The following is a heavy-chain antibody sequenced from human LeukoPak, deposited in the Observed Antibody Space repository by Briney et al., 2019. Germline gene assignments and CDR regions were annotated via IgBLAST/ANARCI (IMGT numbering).Heavy chain of an antibody. CDR3: AKESGDDSSGYYEVFDY. V-gene: IGHV3-23*01. J-gene: IGHJ4*02. D-gene: IGHD3-22*01. CDR2: ISGTGGST. Sequence: GGSLRLSCTASGFTFTSYAMSWVREAPGPGLEWVSVISGTGGSTNHADSVKGRFTISRDNSKNTLYLQMNSLRAEDTAVYYCAKESGDDSSGYYEVFDYWGQGTLVTVSS. CDR1: GFTFTSYA.